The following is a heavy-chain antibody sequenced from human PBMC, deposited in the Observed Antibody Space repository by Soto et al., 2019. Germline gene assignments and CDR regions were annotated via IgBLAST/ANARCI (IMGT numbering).Heavy chain of an antibody. CDR2: IYYSGST. V-gene: IGHV4-61*01. Sequence: PSETLSLTCTVSGGSVSSGSYYWSWIRQPPGKGLEWIGYIYYSGSTNYNPSLKSRVTISVDTSKNQFSLKLSSVTAADTAVYYCARDLLGATDIWGQGTMVTVSS. CDR1: GGSVSSGSYY. J-gene: IGHJ3*02. D-gene: IGHD1-26*01. CDR3: ARDLLGATDI.